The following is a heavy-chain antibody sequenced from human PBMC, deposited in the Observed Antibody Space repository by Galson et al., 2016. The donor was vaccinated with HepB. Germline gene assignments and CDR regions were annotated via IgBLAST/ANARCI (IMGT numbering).Heavy chain of an antibody. J-gene: IGHJ2*01. CDR2: ISSRTSDI. CDR3: ARGGKSDVYITAPDDLFFDL. D-gene: IGHD6-13*01. Sequence: SLRLSCAASGFTFRTYNMNWVRQAPGKGLGWVSSISSRTSDIYYADSVKGRFTISRDNAKNSLYLQMNSLRAEDTAVYYCARGGKSDVYITAPDDLFFDLWGRGTLVTVSS. CDR1: GFTFRTYN. V-gene: IGHV3-21*01.